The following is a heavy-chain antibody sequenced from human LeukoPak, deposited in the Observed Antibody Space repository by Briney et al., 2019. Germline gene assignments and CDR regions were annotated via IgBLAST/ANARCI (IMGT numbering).Heavy chain of an antibody. CDR2: IYDSGST. CDR1: GGSIRSSYYY. CDR3: ARHGGGSYLDHFDY. Sequence: PSETLSLTCTVSGGSIRSSYYYWGWIRQPPGKGLEWIGSIYDSGSTYYNPSLKSRVTISVDTSKNQFSLKLSSVTAADTAVYYCARHGGGSYLDHFDYWGQGTLVTVSS. J-gene: IGHJ4*02. D-gene: IGHD1-26*01. V-gene: IGHV4-39*01.